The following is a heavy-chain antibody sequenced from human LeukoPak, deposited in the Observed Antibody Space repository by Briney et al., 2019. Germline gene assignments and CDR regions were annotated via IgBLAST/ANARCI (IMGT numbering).Heavy chain of an antibody. D-gene: IGHD3-3*01. J-gene: IGHJ5*02. CDR3: AREAVTIFGLVRTQTPKGPHRFDP. CDR1: GYTFTNYY. V-gene: IGHV1-46*01. CDR2: INPSGGTT. Sequence: ASVKVSCKASGYTFTNYYIHWVRQAPGQGLEWRGLINPSGGTTNCAQKFRGRVNMTGDMSTTTVYMHLSSLRSEDTAVYYCAREAVTIFGLVRTQTPKGPHRFDPWGQGTLVTVSS.